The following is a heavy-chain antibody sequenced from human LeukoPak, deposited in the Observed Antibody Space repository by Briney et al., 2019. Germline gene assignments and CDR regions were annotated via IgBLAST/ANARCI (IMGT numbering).Heavy chain of an antibody. Sequence: RRASVKVSCKVSGYTLTELSMHWVRQAPGKGLEWMGGFEPEDGETIYAQKFQGRVTMTEDTSTDTAYMELSSLRSEDTAVYYCATYRKGYDSSGSDPYFDYWGQGTLVTVSS. V-gene: IGHV1-24*01. CDR2: FEPEDGET. D-gene: IGHD3-22*01. J-gene: IGHJ4*02. CDR3: ATYRKGYDSSGSDPYFDY. CDR1: GYTLTELS.